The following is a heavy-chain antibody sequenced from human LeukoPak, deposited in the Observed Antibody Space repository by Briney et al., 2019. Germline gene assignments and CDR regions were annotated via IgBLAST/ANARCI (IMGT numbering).Heavy chain of an antibody. CDR3: AREAGGNRPLDY. V-gene: IGHV4-4*07. D-gene: IGHD4-23*01. CDR1: GGSISSYY. J-gene: IGHJ4*02. CDR2: IYTSGNT. Sequence: SETLSLTCNVSGGSISSYYWSWIRQPAGKGLEWIGRIYTSGNTNYNPSLKSRVTMSLDPSKNQVSLNLSSVTAADTAIYYCAREAGGNRPLDYWGRGTLVSVSS.